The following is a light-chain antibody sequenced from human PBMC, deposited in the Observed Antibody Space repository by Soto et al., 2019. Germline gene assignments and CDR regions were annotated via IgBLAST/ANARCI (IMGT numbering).Light chain of an antibody. Sequence: AIQLTQSPSSLSAYVGDSVSITCRASQGIRSAVAWYQQKPGRPPKLLIYDASSLEVGVPSRLSGSRSGTDFILTVSSLQPEDFATYYCQQFDYYPFTFGPGTKVDI. V-gene: IGKV1D-13*01. CDR2: DAS. CDR3: QQFDYYPFT. CDR1: QGIRSA. J-gene: IGKJ3*01.